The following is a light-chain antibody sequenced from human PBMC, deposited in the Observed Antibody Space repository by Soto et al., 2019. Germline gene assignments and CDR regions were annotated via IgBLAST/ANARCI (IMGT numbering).Light chain of an antibody. V-gene: IGKV1-33*01. J-gene: IGKJ4*01. CDR1: QDITNY. CDR3: QQHDNLPLT. Sequence: DIQMTQSPSSLSASVGDRVTITCQASQDITNYLNWYQQKAGRAPKLLIFDASNLDTGVPSRFSGSGSGTDFTFTISSLQAEDIATYYCQQHDNLPLTFGGGTQVEIK. CDR2: DAS.